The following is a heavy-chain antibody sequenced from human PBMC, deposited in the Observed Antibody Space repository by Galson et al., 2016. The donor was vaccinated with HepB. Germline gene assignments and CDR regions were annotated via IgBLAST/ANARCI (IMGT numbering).Heavy chain of an antibody. J-gene: IGHJ2*01. D-gene: IGHD2-15*01. CDR1: GFTFSNCG. CDR3: ATGFEGFCRGGSCYAPNA. Sequence: SLRLSCAASGFTFSNCGMHWVRQAPGKGLEWVAVIWYDGRNKYYADSVKGRFTISRNNSKNALSLQLNSLRAEDTACYYCATGFEGFCRGGSCYAPNAWGRGTLVTVSS. CDR2: IWYDGRNK. V-gene: IGHV3-33*01.